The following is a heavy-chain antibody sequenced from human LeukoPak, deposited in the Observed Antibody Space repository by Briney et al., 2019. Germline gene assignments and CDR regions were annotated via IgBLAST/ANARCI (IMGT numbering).Heavy chain of an antibody. CDR2: FDPEDGET. J-gene: IGHJ5*02. CDR3: ATKISLLGGATFP. V-gene: IGHV1-24*01. CDR1: GYTLTELS. Sequence: GASVKVPCKVSGYTLTELSMHWVRQAPGKGLEWMGGFDPEDGETIYAQKFQGRVTMTEDTSTDTAYMELSSLRSEDTAVYYCATKISLLGGATFPWGQGTLVTVSS. D-gene: IGHD1-26*01.